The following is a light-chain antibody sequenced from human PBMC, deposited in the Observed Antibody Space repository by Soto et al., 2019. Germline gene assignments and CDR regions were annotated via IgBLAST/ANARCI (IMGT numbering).Light chain of an antibody. V-gene: IGLV1-40*01. CDR1: NSNIGARYD. CDR2: GNS. Sequence: QSALTQPPSVSGAPGQRVTISCTGSNSNIGARYDVHWYQQLPGTAPKLLIYGNSNRPSGVPDRFSGSKSGTSASLAITGLQAEDEADYYCQSYDSSLSGYVFGTGTKLTVL. J-gene: IGLJ1*01. CDR3: QSYDSSLSGYV.